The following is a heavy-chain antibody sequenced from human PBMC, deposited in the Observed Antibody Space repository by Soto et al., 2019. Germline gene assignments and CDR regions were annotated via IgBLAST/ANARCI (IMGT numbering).Heavy chain of an antibody. V-gene: IGHV5-10-1*01. D-gene: IGHD6-13*01. CDR1: GYKFTSYW. Sequence: GESLTVSWKGSGYKFTSYWISWVLQMQWKGLEWMGRIDPSASYTSYSPSFQGHVTISADKSISTAYLQWSSLKASDTAMYYFARGNSSSWYYYYGMGIWGQGTTGTGSS. CDR3: ARGNSSSWYYYYGMGI. J-gene: IGHJ6*01. CDR2: IDPSASYT.